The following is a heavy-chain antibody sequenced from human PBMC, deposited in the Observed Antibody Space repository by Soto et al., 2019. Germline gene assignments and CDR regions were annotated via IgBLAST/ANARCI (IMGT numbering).Heavy chain of an antibody. J-gene: IGHJ4*02. CDR3: AGKLSSLDNIDY. Sequence: GGSLRLSCAASGFTFSSYAMSWVRQAPGKGLEWVSAISGSGGSTYYADSVKGRFTISRDNSKNTLYLQMNSLRAEDTAVYYCAGKLSSLDNIDYWGQGTLVTVSS. V-gene: IGHV3-23*01. D-gene: IGHD6-13*01. CDR2: ISGSGGST. CDR1: GFTFSSYA.